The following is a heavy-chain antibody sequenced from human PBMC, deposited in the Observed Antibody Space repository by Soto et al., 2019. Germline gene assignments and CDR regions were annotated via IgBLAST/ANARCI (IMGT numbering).Heavy chain of an antibody. Sequence: HVQLVQSGGELKKPGASVKVSCNTSGYTFNTYFITWVRQALGQGLEWMGWISPHNDNTNYAEKFQGRVTMTADTITKTAYMELRNLRIDDTAVYYCARDTGNSFDYWGQGTPVTVSS. CDR2: ISPHNDNT. CDR3: ARDTGNSFDY. V-gene: IGHV1-18*01. CDR1: GYTFNTYF. J-gene: IGHJ4*02.